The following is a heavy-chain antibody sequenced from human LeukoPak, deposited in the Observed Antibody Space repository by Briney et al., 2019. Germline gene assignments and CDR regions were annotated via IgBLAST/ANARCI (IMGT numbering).Heavy chain of an antibody. Sequence: TSETLSLTCTVSGGSISSSSYYWGWIRQPPGKGLEWIGSIYYSGSTYYNPSLKSRVTISVDTSKNQFSLKLSSVTAADTAVYYCARGDPSGYDYFDYWGQGTLVTVSS. D-gene: IGHD3-22*01. CDR2: IYYSGST. CDR3: ARGDPSGYDYFDY. J-gene: IGHJ4*02. V-gene: IGHV4-39*01. CDR1: GGSISSSSYY.